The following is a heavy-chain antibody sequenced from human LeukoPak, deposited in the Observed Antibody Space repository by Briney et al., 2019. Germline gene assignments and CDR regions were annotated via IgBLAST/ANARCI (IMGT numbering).Heavy chain of an antibody. D-gene: IGHD3-22*01. CDR1: GGTFSSYA. J-gene: IGHJ4*02. CDR2: IIPYLAIR. CDR3: ARGHDKSGSFDY. V-gene: IGHV1-69*04. Sequence: SVNVSCKASGGTFSSYAISWVRQAPGQGLQWMGRIIPYLAIRNYAQKFQGRVTITADKSTGTAYMELSSLGSEDTAVYYCARGHDKSGSFDYWGQGTLVTVSS.